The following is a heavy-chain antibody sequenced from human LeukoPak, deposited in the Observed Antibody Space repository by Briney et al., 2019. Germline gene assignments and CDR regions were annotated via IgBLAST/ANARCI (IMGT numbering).Heavy chain of an antibody. CDR3: TTHQHGAFDI. CDR1: GFTFRNYA. CDR2: IKSKTDGGTT. J-gene: IGHJ3*02. Sequence: GGSLRLSCAASGFTFRNYAVSWVCQAPGKGLEWVGRIKSKTDGGTTDYAAPVKGRFTISRDDSKNTLYLQMNSLKTEDTAVYYCTTHQHGAFDIWGQGTMVTVSS. V-gene: IGHV3-15*01. D-gene: IGHD6-13*01.